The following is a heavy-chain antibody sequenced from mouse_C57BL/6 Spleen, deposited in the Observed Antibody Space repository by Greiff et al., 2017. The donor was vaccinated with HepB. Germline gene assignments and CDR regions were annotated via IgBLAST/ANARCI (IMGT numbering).Heavy chain of an antibody. J-gene: IGHJ3*01. CDR2: IYWDDDK. CDR1: GFSLSTSGMG. Sequence: QVTLKVSGPGILQSSQTLSLTCSFSGFSLSTSGMGVSWIRQPSGKGLEWLAHIYWDDDKRYNPSLKSRLTISKDTSRNQVFLKITIVDTAETATYDCARVYDYDEGRGSWFAYWGQGTLVTVSA. V-gene: IGHV8-12*01. D-gene: IGHD2-4*01. CDR3: ARVYDYDEGRGSWFAY.